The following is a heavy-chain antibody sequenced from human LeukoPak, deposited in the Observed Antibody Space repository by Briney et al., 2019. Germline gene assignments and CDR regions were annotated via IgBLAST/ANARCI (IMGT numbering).Heavy chain of an antibody. CDR1: GDSVSGNTTA. J-gene: IGHJ5*02. Sequence: SQTLSFTCAISGDSVSGNTTAWNWIRQSPSRGLECLGRTYSRSRWYHDYAVSVTSRISISADTSKNQFSLQLISVTPGDTAIYFCARGISRFNWFDTWGQGTLVTVSS. D-gene: IGHD3-10*01. V-gene: IGHV6-1*01. CDR3: ARGISRFNWFDT. CDR2: TYSRSRWYH.